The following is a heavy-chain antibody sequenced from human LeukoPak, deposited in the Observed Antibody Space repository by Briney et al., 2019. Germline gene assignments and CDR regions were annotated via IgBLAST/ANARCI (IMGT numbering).Heavy chain of an antibody. CDR2: ISGSGGST. D-gene: IGHD3-10*01. V-gene: IGHV3-23*01. Sequence: GGSLGLSCAASGFTFRRYGMTWVRQAPGKGLEWVSSISGSGGSTFYADSVKGRFTISRDNSKNTLYLQMNSLRAEDTAVYYCAKTSLWLGDLPHFDYGGKEPWVTVSS. CDR3: AKTSLWLGDLPHFDY. J-gene: IGHJ4*01. CDR1: GFTFRRYG.